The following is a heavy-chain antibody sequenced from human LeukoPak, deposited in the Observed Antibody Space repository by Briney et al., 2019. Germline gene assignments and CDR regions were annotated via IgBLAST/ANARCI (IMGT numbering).Heavy chain of an antibody. J-gene: IGHJ4*02. CDR3: AAPGWRDLFDY. Sequence: PSETLSLTCTVSGGSISSSSYYWGWIRQPPGKGLEWIGNIYYSGNTYYNPSLKSRITISVDTSKNQFSLKLSSVTAADTAVYYCAAPGWRDLFDYWGQGTLVTVSS. D-gene: IGHD6-19*01. CDR2: IYYSGNT. CDR1: GGSISSSSYY. V-gene: IGHV4-39*01.